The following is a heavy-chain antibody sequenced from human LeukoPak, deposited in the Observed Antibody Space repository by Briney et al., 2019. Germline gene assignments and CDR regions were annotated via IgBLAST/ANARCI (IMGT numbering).Heavy chain of an antibody. V-gene: IGHV4-59*11. J-gene: IGHJ5*02. CDR3: ARDQGATGAVWFDP. Sequence: SETLSLTCTVSGGSISSHYWSWIRQPPGNGLEWIGYIYYSGSTNYNPSLKSRVTISVDTSKNQFSLKLSSVTAADTAVYYCARDQGATGAVWFDPWGQGTLVTVSS. CDR2: IYYSGST. CDR1: GGSISSHY. D-gene: IGHD7-27*01.